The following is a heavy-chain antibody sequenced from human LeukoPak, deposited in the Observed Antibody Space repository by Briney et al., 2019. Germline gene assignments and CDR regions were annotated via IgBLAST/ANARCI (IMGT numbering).Heavy chain of an antibody. CDR2: ISSSSSYI. J-gene: IGHJ6*02. CDR1: GFTFSSYS. V-gene: IGHV3-21*01. D-gene: IGHD5-18*01. Sequence: GGSLRLSCAASGFTFSSYSMNWVRQAPGKGLEWVSSISSSSSYIYYADSVKGRFTISRDNAKNSLYLQMNSLRAEDTAVYYCARDFTRDTAMVYGMDVWGQGTTVTVSS. CDR3: ARDFTRDTAMVYGMDV.